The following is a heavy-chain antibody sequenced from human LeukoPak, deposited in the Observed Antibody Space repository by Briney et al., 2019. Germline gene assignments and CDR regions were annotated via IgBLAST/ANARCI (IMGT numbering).Heavy chain of an antibody. J-gene: IGHJ4*02. CDR1: GFIFTNYG. CDR2: ISAYNGNT. V-gene: IGHV1-18*01. D-gene: IGHD3-22*01. Sequence: ASVKVSCKASGFIFTNYGISWVRQAPGQGLEWMGWISAYNGNTNYAQKLQGRVTMTRDTSISTAYMELSRLRSDDTAVYYCARVGVGVRAPDYWGQGTLVTVSS. CDR3: ARVGVGVRAPDY.